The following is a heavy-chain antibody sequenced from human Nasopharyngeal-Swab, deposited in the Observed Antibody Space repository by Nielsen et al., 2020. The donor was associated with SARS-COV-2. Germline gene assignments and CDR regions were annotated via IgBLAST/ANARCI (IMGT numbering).Heavy chain of an antibody. V-gene: IGHV3-7*01. CDR2: IKDDGSEK. D-gene: IGHD6-19*01. J-gene: IGHJ5*01. Sequence: GESLKISCAASGFTLSDFGMHWVRQAPGKGLEWVANIKDDGSEKNCADSVKGRFSISRDNAKNSLSLQMNSLRVEDTALYYCARDDSGPDSWGQGTLVTVSS. CDR3: ARDDSGPDS. CDR1: GFTLSDFG.